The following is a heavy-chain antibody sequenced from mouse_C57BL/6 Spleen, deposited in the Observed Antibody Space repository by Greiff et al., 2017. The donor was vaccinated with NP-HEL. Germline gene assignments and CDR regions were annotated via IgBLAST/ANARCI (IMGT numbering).Heavy chain of an antibody. J-gene: IGHJ4*01. CDR3: ARDGPPYYYGSSYGAMDY. CDR2: INYDGSST. D-gene: IGHD1-1*01. CDR1: GFTFSDYY. V-gene: IGHV5-16*01. Sequence: EVQLVESEGGLVQPGSSMKLSCTASGFTFSDYYMAWVRQVPEKGLEWVANINYDGSSTYYLDSLKSRFLIPRDNAKNILYLQMSSLKSEDTATYYCARDGPPYYYGSSYGAMDYWGQGTSVTVSS.